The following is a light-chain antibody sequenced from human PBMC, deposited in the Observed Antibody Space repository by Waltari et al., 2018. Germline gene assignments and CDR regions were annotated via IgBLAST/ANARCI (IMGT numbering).Light chain of an antibody. CDR2: DTT. CDR3: QYRTNWPLT. J-gene: IGKJ4*01. CDR1: QSVTSY. V-gene: IGKV3-11*01. Sequence: EIVLTQSPGPLSLSPGARATLSCRTSQSVTSYLAWYQQKPGQPPRLLIYDTTNRATGIPSRFTGSGAGTDFTLTISSLEPEDFAVYYCQYRTNWPLTFGGGTKVEMK.